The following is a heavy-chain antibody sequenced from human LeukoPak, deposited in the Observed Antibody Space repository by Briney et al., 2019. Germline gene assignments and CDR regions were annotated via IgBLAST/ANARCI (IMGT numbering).Heavy chain of an antibody. D-gene: IGHD3-10*01. V-gene: IGHV3-30*03. CDR3: VGYGSGSYYNYYMDV. CDR1: GFTFSSYS. Sequence: GGSLRLSCAASGFTFSSYSMNWVRQAPGKGLEWVAVISYDGSNKYYADSVKGRFTISRDNSKNTLYLQMNSLRAEDTAVYYCVGYGSGSYYNYYMDVWGKGTTVTVSS. J-gene: IGHJ6*03. CDR2: ISYDGSNK.